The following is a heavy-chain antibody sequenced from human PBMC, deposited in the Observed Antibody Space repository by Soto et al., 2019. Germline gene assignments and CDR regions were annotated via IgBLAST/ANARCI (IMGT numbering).Heavy chain of an antibody. CDR2: SSNSGTFT. CDR1: GFSISDHY. J-gene: IGHJ4*02. CDR3: ARSGDNYNVLDY. D-gene: IGHD3-10*02. Sequence: GGSLRLSCAASGFSISDHYMSWIRQAPGKGLEWVSYSSNSGTFTKYADSVKGRFSISRDNAKNSLYLEINSLRGEDTAICYCARSGDNYNVLDYWGQGTPVTVSS. V-gene: IGHV3-11*03.